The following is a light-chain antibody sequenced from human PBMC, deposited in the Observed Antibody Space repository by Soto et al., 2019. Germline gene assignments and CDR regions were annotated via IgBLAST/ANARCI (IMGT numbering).Light chain of an antibody. CDR3: QQYYGFPRT. V-gene: IGKV1D-8*03. CDR1: QGISNY. CDR2: AAS. Sequence: VIWMTQSPSLLSASTGERVTISCRLSQGISNYLAWYQQKPGKAPELLIYAASTLQSGVPSRFSGSGSGTDFTLTISCLQSEDFATYYCQQYYGFPRTFGQGTKV. J-gene: IGKJ1*01.